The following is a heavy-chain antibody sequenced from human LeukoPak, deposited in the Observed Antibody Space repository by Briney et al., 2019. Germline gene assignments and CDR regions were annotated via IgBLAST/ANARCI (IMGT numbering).Heavy chain of an antibody. Sequence: ASVKVSCRASGYTFTSFGIIWVRQAPGQGLHFMGWVTTHKSNTNFALNLQGRVTMTTDTSTSTAYLELRSLRSDDTAVYYCARVISGSPIGANYYYYMDVWGEGTTVTVSS. CDR3: ARVISGSPIGANYYYYMDV. CDR2: VTTHKSNT. J-gene: IGHJ6*03. CDR1: GYTFTSFG. V-gene: IGHV1-18*01. D-gene: IGHD1-26*01.